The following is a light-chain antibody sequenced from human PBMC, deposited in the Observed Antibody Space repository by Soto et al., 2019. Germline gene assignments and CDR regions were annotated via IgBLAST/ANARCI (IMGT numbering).Light chain of an antibody. J-gene: IGKJ1*01. CDR2: DAS. CDR3: QQYGSSGT. CDR1: QSVSRY. V-gene: IGKV3-11*01. Sequence: EIVLSQSPATVSLSPGERATLFCRASQSVSRYLAWYQQRPGQAPRLLISDASNRAAGVPARFSGSGSGTDFTLTISSLEPEDFAVYYCQQYGSSGTFGQGTKVDI.